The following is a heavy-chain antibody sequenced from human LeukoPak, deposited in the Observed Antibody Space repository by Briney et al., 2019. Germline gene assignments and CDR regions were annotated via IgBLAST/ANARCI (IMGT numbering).Heavy chain of an antibody. Sequence: SETLSLTCAVYGGSFSGCYWSWIRQPPGKGLEWIGEINHSGSTNYNPSLKSRVTISVDTSKNQFSLKLSSVTAADTAVYYCARGYSSGWYRSVLRFDPWGQGTLVTVSS. D-gene: IGHD6-19*01. CDR3: ARGYSSGWYRSVLRFDP. V-gene: IGHV4-34*01. CDR1: GGSFSGCY. CDR2: INHSGST. J-gene: IGHJ5*02.